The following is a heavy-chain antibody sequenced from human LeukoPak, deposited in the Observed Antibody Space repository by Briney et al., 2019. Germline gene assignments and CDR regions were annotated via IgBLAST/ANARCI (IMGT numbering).Heavy chain of an antibody. Sequence: TSETLSLTCAVYGGSFSGYYWSWIRQPPGKGLEWIGEINHSGSTNYNPSLKSRVTISVDTSKNQFSLNLSSVTAADTAVYYCARAGYYDFWSGYYAFDYWGQGTLVTVSS. J-gene: IGHJ4*02. D-gene: IGHD3-3*01. CDR2: INHSGST. CDR3: ARAGYYDFWSGYYAFDY. CDR1: GGSFSGYY. V-gene: IGHV4-34*01.